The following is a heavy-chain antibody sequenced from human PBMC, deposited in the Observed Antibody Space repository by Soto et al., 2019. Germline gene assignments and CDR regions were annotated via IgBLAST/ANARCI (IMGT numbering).Heavy chain of an antibody. J-gene: IGHJ4*02. D-gene: IGHD2-2*03. V-gene: IGHV4-4*02. CDR2: IYHSGST. Sequence: SETLSLTCAVSSGSISSSNWWSWVRQPPGKGLEWIGEIYHSGSTNYNPSLKSRVTISVDKSKNQFSLKLSSVTAADTAVYYCARTGYCSSTSCYHFDYWGQGTLVTVSS. CDR1: SGSISSSNW. CDR3: ARTGYCSSTSCYHFDY.